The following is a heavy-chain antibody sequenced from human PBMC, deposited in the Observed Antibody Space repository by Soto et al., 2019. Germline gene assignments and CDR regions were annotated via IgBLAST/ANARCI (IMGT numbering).Heavy chain of an antibody. CDR1: GGPFSNYA. Sequence: QVQLDKSGAEVKKPGSSLKVSCKATGGPFSNYAISWVRQAPGQGLEGMAGIIPVYGTPNYAQRFQDRVTIVADEATTTPYMEVHSLRSEDTAIYDGSIVTAYGMDFWGPVTTVIVSS. V-gene: IGHV1-69*01. CDR2: IIPVYGTP. J-gene: IGHJ6*02. CDR3: SIVTAYGMDF. D-gene: IGHD3-10*01.